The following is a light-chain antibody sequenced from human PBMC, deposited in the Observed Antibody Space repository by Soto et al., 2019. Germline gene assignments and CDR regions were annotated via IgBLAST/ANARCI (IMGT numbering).Light chain of an antibody. CDR2: DNS. CDR3: QSYDSSLGYV. CDR1: SSNIGANHD. Sequence: QPVLTQPPSVSGAPGQRVTISCTGSSSNIGANHDVHWYQQLPGTAPKLLIYDNSKRPSGVPDRFSGSKSGTSASLAITGLPAEDEADYYCQSYDSSLGYVFGTGTKLTVL. J-gene: IGLJ1*01. V-gene: IGLV1-40*01.